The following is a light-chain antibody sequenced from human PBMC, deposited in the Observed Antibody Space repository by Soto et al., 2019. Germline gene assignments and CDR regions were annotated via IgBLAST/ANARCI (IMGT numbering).Light chain of an antibody. CDR2: SNN. J-gene: IGLJ1*01. V-gene: IGLV1-44*01. Sequence: QSVLTQPPSASGTPGQRVTISCSGSSSNIGRNTVNWYQQLPGTAPKLLIYSNNQRPSGVPDRFSGSTYGTSASLAISGLQSEDEADYYCAECDDSRHGPVFGAGTKLTVL. CDR3: AECDDSRHGPV. CDR1: SSNIGRNT.